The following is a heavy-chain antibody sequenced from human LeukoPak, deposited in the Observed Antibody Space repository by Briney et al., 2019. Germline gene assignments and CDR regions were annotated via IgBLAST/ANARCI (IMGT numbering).Heavy chain of an antibody. CDR1: GFTLSDYF. J-gene: IGHJ4*02. Sequence: GGSLRLSCVASGFTLSDYFMSWVRPAPGKGLERGASKKHIGGEKYYVDSVKGRFTYSRDNAKNSLYLEMSSLRVEDTAVYYCARDRGWRTSGYYLYHFDYWGQGTLVTFAS. CDR2: KKHIGGEK. D-gene: IGHD3-22*01. V-gene: IGHV3-7*01. CDR3: ARDRGWRTSGYYLYHFDY.